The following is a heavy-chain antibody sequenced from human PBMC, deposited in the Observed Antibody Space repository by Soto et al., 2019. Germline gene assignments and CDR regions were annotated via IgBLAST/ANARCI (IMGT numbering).Heavy chain of an antibody. J-gene: IGHJ4*02. CDR1: GFTFSSYA. V-gene: IGHV3-23*01. CDR3: AKMMAIVVVPAAKDY. D-gene: IGHD2-2*03. CDR2: ISGSGGST. Sequence: PGGSLRLSCAASGFTFSSYAMSWVRQAPGKGLEWVSAISGSGGSTYYADPVKGRFTISRDNSKNTLYLQMNSLRAEDTAVYYCAKMMAIVVVPAAKDYWGQGTLVTVSS.